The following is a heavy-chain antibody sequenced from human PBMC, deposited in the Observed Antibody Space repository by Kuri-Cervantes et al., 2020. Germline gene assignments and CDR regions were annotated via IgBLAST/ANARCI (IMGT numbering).Heavy chain of an antibody. CDR2: ISGSGGST. J-gene: IGHJ5*02. V-gene: IGHV3-23*01. CDR3: AKGVGYCSGGSCWNWFDP. D-gene: IGHD2-15*01. CDR1: GFTFSSYA. Sequence: LSLTCAASGFTFSSYAMSWVRQAPGKGLEWVSAISGSGGSTYYADSVKGRFTISRDNSKNTLYLQMNSLRAEDTAVYYCAKGVGYCSGGSCWNWFDPWGQGTLVTVSS.